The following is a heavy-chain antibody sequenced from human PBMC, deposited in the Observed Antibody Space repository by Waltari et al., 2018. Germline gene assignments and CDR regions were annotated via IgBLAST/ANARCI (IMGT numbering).Heavy chain of an antibody. CDR3: AKDGGSLPYYYYGMDV. Sequence: EVQLLESGGGLVQPGGSLRLSCAASGFTFSSYAMSWVRQAPGKGLEWVSAISGSGGSTYYADSVKGRFTISRDNSKNTLYLQMNSLRAEDMAVYYCAKDGGSLPYYYYGMDVWGQGTTVTVSS. V-gene: IGHV3-23*01. CDR1: GFTFSSYA. J-gene: IGHJ6*02. CDR2: ISGSGGST. D-gene: IGHD1-26*01.